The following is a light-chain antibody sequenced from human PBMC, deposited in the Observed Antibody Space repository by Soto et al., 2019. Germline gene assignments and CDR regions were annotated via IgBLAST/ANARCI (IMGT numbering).Light chain of an antibody. CDR2: LGS. Sequence: DIVMTQAPLSLPVTPGEPASISCRSSQSLLHSNGYNYLDWHLQKPGQSPQVLIHLGSNRATGIPDRFSGSGSGTDFTLTISRLEPEEFAVYYCQQYGRSPWTFGQGTKVDIK. V-gene: IGKV2-28*01. CDR3: QQYGRSPWT. CDR1: QSLLHSNGYNY. J-gene: IGKJ1*01.